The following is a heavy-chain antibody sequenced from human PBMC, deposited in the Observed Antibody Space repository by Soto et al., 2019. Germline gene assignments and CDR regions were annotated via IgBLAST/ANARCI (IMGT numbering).Heavy chain of an antibody. CDR3: AREWTTVTTDYYYYGMDV. V-gene: IGHV3-13*04. Sequence: GGSLRLSCAASGFTFSSYDMHWVRQATGKGLEWVSSIGTAGDTYYPGSVKGRFTISRDNAKNSLYLQMNSLRDEDTAVYYCAREWTTVTTDYYYYGMDVWGQGTTVTVSS. CDR2: IGTAGDT. J-gene: IGHJ6*02. CDR1: GFTFSSYD. D-gene: IGHD4-4*01.